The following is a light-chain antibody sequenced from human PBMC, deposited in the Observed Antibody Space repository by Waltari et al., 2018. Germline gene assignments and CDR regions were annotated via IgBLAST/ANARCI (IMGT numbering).Light chain of an antibody. CDR3: QQRRNWPLT. CDR2: DTS. CDR1: QSVTND. J-gene: IGKJ4*01. V-gene: IGKV3-11*01. Sequence: DIVLTQSPAILSLSPGDRASLSCRASQSVTNDLAWYQQKPGQAPRLLIYDTSNTATGIPARFSGSGFATDFTLTISSLEPDDFAVYYCQQRRNWPLTFGGGTKVEIK.